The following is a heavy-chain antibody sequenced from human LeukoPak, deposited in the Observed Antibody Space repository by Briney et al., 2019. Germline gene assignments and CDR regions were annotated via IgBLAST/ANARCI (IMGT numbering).Heavy chain of an antibody. J-gene: IGHJ4*02. CDR1: GYTFTGYY. Sequence: ASVKLSCKASGYTFTGYYMHWVRQAPGQGLEWMGWINPNSGGTNYAQKFQGRVTMTRDTSISTAYMELSRLRSDDTAVYYCARVGDEGRDGYLADYLGQGTLVTVSS. CDR3: ARVGDEGRDGYLADY. V-gene: IGHV1-2*02. CDR2: INPNSGGT. D-gene: IGHD5-24*01.